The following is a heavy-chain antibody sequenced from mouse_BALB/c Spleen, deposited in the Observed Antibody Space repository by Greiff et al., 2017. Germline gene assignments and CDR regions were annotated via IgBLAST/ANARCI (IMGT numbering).Heavy chain of an antibody. V-gene: IGHV5-17*02. D-gene: IGHD2-3*01. CDR2: ISSGSSTI. Sequence: EVQGVESGGGLVQPGGSRKLSCAASGFTFSSFGMHWVRQAPEKGLEWVAYISSGSSTIYYADTVKGRFTISRDNPKNTLFLQMTSLRSEDTAMYYCARSYDGYPYAMDYWGQGTSVTVSS. CDR3: ARSYDGYPYAMDY. J-gene: IGHJ4*01. CDR1: GFTFSSFG.